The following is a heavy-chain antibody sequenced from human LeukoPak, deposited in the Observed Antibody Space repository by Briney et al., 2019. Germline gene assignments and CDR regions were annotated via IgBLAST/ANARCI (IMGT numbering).Heavy chain of an antibody. D-gene: IGHD3-16*01. V-gene: IGHV3-74*03. CDR3: ARAPGYESWSPFWGGMDV. J-gene: IGHJ6*04. CDR1: GFTFSSFW. CDR2: ITRDGRST. Sequence: SRRLSWPAAGFTFSSFWIHWDRQAPGKWLVWVARITRDGRSTTYADFVTGRFTTCRGNAKHTLCLQMDSQRDDDPAVYYCARAPGYESWSPFWGGMDVWGNGNTVIVSS.